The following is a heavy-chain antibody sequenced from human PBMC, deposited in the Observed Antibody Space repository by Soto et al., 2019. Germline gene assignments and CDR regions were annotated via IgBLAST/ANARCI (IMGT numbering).Heavy chain of an antibody. CDR1: GFTFSDYY. V-gene: IGHV3-11*01. D-gene: IGHD3-22*01. CDR2: ISSSGSTI. J-gene: IGHJ4*02. Sequence: GGSLRLSCAASGFTFSDYYMSWIRQAPGKGLEWVSYISSSGSTIYYADSVKGRFTISRDNAKNSLYLQMNSLRAEDTAVYYCARDHDSSGYYYKGGYGYWGQGTLVTVSS. CDR3: ARDHDSSGYYYKGGYGY.